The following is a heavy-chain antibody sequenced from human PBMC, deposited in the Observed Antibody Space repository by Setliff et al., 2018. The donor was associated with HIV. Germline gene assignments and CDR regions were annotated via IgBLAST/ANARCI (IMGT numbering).Heavy chain of an antibody. D-gene: IGHD1-1*01. V-gene: IGHV1-46*01. CDR1: GYTLSNYY. CDR3: THVNNFRSVYFAS. J-gene: IGHJ4*02. CDR2: INPSDGTK. Sequence: ASVKVSCKASGYTLSNYYIHWVRQAPGQGLDWMGIINPSDGTKIYAQNFQGRVTMTRDTSTSTVYMELSSLTSADTATYYCTHVNNFRSVYFASWGQGTLVTVSS.